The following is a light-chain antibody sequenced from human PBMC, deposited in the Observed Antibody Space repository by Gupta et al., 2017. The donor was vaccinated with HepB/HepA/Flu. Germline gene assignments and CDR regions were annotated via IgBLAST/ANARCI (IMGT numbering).Light chain of an antibody. CDR1: QRISDSFNEKSY. J-gene: IGKJ4*01. V-gene: IGKV4-1*01. CDR2: WAS. CDR3: QEYYTHMVA. Sequence: DIVLTQSPDSLAVSPGESATINCKSRQRISDSFNEKSYLAWYQQKPGQHPRLLFYWASIRESGVPDRFSCSGSGTDFTLTISSLQAEDVAIYYCQEYYTHMVAFGGGTRVEIK.